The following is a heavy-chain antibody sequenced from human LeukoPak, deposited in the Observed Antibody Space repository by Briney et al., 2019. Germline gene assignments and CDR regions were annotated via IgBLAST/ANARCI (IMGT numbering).Heavy chain of an antibody. D-gene: IGHD5-12*01. V-gene: IGHV4-59*01. J-gene: IGHJ5*02. CDR3: ARVDQSGYDTRGWFDP. Sequence: SETLSLTCTVSGGSISSYYWSWIRQPPGRGLEWIGYIYYTGSTNYNPSLKSRVTISLDTSKDQFSLKLSSVTAADTAVYYCARVDQSGYDTRGWFDPWGQGTLVTVSS. CDR2: IYYTGST. CDR1: GGSISSYY.